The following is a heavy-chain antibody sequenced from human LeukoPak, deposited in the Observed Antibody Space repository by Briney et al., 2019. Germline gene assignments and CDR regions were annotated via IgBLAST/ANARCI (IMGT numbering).Heavy chain of an antibody. CDR3: ARLGRRGYYFDY. J-gene: IGHJ4*02. Sequence: SETLSLTCTVSGGSISNYYWSWIRQPPGKGLEWIGYIYYSGSTNYNPSLKSRVTISVDTSKNQFSLKLSSVTDADTAVYYCARLGRRGYYFDYWGQGTLVTVSS. CDR2: IYYSGST. V-gene: IGHV4-59*08. D-gene: IGHD3-16*01. CDR1: GGSISNYY.